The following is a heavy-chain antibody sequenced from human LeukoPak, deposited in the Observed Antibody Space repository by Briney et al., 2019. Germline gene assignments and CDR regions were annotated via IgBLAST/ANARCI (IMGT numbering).Heavy chain of an antibody. Sequence: ASVKVSCKASGYTFTSYGISWVRQAPGQGLEWMGWISAYNGNTNYAQKLQGRVTMTTDTSTSTAYMELRSLRSDDTAVYYCARDLLLWFGELVGEDYWGQGTLVTVSS. D-gene: IGHD3-10*01. J-gene: IGHJ4*02. CDR3: ARDLLLWFGELVGEDY. CDR2: ISAYNGNT. V-gene: IGHV1-18*01. CDR1: GYTFTSYG.